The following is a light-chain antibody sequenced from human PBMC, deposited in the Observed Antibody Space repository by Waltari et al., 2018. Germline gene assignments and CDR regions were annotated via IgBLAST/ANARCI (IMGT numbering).Light chain of an antibody. CDR3: QQYFTTPWT. V-gene: IGKV4-1*01. CDR2: WAS. J-gene: IGKJ1*01. Sequence: DIVLTQSPDSLAVSLGERATINCKSSQSLFYSSDNKRYLSWYQQKPGQPPKLLISWASTRESGVPDRFSGSGSGTDFTLTVSSLQAEDVAVYYCQQYFTTPWTFGQGTKVEIK. CDR1: QSLFYSSDNKRY.